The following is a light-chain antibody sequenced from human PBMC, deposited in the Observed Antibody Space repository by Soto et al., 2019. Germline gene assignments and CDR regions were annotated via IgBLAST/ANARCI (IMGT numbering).Light chain of an antibody. CDR3: CSFAGGYIYV. J-gene: IGLJ1*01. V-gene: IGLV2-11*01. CDR1: SSDVGGYNY. Sequence: QSALTQPRSVSGSPGQSVTVSCTGTSSDVGGYNYVSWYQQHPGKAPKLMIYDVNKRPSGVPDRFSGSKSGNTASLSISGLQADGEADYYCCSFAGGYIYVFGTGTKVTVL. CDR2: DVN.